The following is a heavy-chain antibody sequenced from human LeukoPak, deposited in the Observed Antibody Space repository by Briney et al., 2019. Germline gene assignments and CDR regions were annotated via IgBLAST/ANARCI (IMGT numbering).Heavy chain of an antibody. CDR1: GGSISSYY. V-gene: IGHV4-59*12. CDR3: ARGVNYYGSGSYFSPLRYFDY. Sequence: PSETLSLTCTVSGGSISSYYWSWIRQPPGKGLEWIGYIYYSGSTNYNPSLKSRVTISVDTSKNQFSLKLSSVTAADTAVYYCARGVNYYGSGSYFSPLRYFDYWGQGTLVTVSS. CDR2: IYYSGST. D-gene: IGHD3-10*01. J-gene: IGHJ4*02.